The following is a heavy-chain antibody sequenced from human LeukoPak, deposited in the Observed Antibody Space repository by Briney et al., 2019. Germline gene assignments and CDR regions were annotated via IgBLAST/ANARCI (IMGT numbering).Heavy chain of an antibody. CDR1: GVSISSSHYS. J-gene: IGHJ4*02. CDR3: AGRDGYNYYGY. D-gene: IGHD5-24*01. Sequence: SETLSLTCTVSGVSISSSHYSWSWIRQHPGKGLEWIGYIYYSGSTHYNPSLKSRVTISADTSKNQFSLKLSSVTAADTAVYYCAGRDGYNYYGYWGQGTPVTVSS. V-gene: IGHV4-31*03. CDR2: IYYSGST.